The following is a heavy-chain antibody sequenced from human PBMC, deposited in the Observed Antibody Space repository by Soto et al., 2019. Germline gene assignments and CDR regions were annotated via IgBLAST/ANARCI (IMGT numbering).Heavy chain of an antibody. J-gene: IGHJ3*02. Sequence: GGSLRLSCAASGFTFSSYWMHWVRQAPGKGLVWVSRINSDGSSTSYADSVKGRFTISRDNAKNTRYLQMNSLRAEDAAVYYCARKMLGAEAFDIWGQGTMVTVSS. V-gene: IGHV3-74*01. CDR2: INSDGSST. CDR3: ARKMLGAEAFDI. D-gene: IGHD3-16*01. CDR1: GFTFSSYW.